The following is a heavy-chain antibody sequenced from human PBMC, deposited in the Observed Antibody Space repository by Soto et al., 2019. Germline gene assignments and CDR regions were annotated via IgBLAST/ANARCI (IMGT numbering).Heavy chain of an antibody. CDR3: ARVDSSSWGSWFDP. D-gene: IGHD6-6*01. CDR1: GYTFTSYG. J-gene: IGHJ5*02. V-gene: IGHV1-18*01. Sequence: ASVKVSGKASGYTFTSYGISWVRQAPGQGLEWMGWISAYNGNTNYAQKLQGRVTMTTDTSTSTAYMELRSLRSDDTAVYYCARVDSSSWGSWFDPWGQGTLVTVSS. CDR2: ISAYNGNT.